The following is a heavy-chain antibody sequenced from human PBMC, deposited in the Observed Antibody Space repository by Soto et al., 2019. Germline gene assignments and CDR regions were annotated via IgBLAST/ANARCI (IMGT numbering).Heavy chain of an antibody. J-gene: IGHJ4*02. CDR1: GFTFSSYA. CDR3: VKALRYFEWLPDFDY. CDR2: ISSNGGST. D-gene: IGHD3-9*01. Sequence: WGSLRLSCSASGFTFSSYAIHCGGHSPWKGREYVSAISSNGGSTYYADSAKGRFTISRDNSKNTLYLQMCSLRAEDTAVYYCVKALRYFEWLPDFDYWGQGTLVTVSS. V-gene: IGHV3-64D*06.